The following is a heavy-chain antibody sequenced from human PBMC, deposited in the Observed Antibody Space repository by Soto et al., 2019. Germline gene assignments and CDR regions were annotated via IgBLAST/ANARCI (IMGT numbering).Heavy chain of an antibody. J-gene: IGHJ4*02. Sequence: QLQLQESGPGLVKPSETLSLTCTVSGGSISSSSYYWGWIRQPPGKGLEWIGSINYSGSTYYNPSLKSRVTISVDTSKNQFSLKLSSVTAADTAVYYCARRRDYGDRYFDYWGQGTLVTVSS. V-gene: IGHV4-39*01. D-gene: IGHD4-17*01. CDR1: GGSISSSSYY. CDR2: INYSGST. CDR3: ARRRDYGDRYFDY.